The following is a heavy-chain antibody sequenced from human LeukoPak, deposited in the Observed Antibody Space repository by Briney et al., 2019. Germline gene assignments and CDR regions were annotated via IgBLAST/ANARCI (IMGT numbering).Heavy chain of an antibody. Sequence: SETLSPTCTVSGGSISSTTYYWGWIRQPPGKGLEWIGSIYYDGNTYFNPSLKSRLTISVDTSKNQFSLTLSSVTAADTAVYYCASHLWFGELNWFDPWGQGTLVTVSS. CDR2: IYYDGNT. J-gene: IGHJ5*02. CDR1: GGSISSTTYY. V-gene: IGHV4-39*01. D-gene: IGHD3-10*01. CDR3: ASHLWFGELNWFDP.